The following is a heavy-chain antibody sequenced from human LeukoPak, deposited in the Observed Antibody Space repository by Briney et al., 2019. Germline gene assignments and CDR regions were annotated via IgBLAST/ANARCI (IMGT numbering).Heavy chain of an antibody. J-gene: IGHJ4*02. Sequence: ASVKVSCKVSGYTLTELSMHWVRQAPGKGLEWMGGFDPEDGETIYAQKFQGRVTMTEDTSTDTAYMELSSLRSEDTAVYYCANATDSGSYFSFDYWGQGTLVTVSS. V-gene: IGHV1-24*01. CDR3: ANATDSGSYFSFDY. CDR2: FDPEDGET. D-gene: IGHD1-26*01. CDR1: GYTLTELS.